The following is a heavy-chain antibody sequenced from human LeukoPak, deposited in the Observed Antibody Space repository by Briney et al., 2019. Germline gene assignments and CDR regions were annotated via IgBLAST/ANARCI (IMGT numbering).Heavy chain of an antibody. CDR1: GGSITSYY. CDR2: VSYSGST. D-gene: IGHD3-10*01. V-gene: IGHV4-59*08. Sequence: SETLSLTCTVSGGSITSYYWSWIRQPPGKGLEWIGYVSYSGSTNYIPSLKSRVTISLDTSKNQFSLKLGSVTAADTAVYYCARLELRHLAMGVWGQGTTVTVSS. J-gene: IGHJ6*02. CDR3: ARLELRHLAMGV.